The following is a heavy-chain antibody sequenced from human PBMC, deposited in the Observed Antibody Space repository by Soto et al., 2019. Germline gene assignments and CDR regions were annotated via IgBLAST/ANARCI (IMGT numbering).Heavy chain of an antibody. D-gene: IGHD3-16*02. J-gene: IGHJ4*02. CDR2: INHSGST. CDR3: ARATYDYIWGSYRYTSISFDY. CDR1: GGSFSGYY. V-gene: IGHV4-34*01. Sequence: SETLSLTCAVYGGSFSGYYWSWIRQPPGKGLEWIGEINHSGSTNYNPSLKSRVTISVDTSKNQFSLKLSSVTAADTAVYYCARATYDYIWGSYRYTSISFDYWGQGTLVTVSS.